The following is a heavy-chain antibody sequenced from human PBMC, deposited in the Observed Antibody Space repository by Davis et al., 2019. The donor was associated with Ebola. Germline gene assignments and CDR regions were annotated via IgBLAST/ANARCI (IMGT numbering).Heavy chain of an antibody. J-gene: IGHJ6*02. D-gene: IGHD1-1*01. CDR1: GFRFSSYV. CDR3: TRDPIIRTIVPSFGMDV. CDR2: IKEDGSET. V-gene: IGHV3-7*01. Sequence: PAGSLTLSCVASGFRFSSYVMGWVRHAPGKGLEWVANIKEDGSETYYVESAKGRFTISRDNARKSLYLQMDSLRDEDSAVYYCTRDPIIRTIVPSFGMDVWGPGTTVIVSS.